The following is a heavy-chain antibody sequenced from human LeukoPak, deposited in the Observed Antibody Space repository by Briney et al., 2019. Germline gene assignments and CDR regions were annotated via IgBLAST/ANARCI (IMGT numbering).Heavy chain of an antibody. D-gene: IGHD2-15*01. J-gene: IGHJ4*02. V-gene: IGHV5-51*01. CDR1: GYSFTTYS. CDR2: IYPGDSDT. CDR3: ARARYCSGGSCYAEY. Sequence: GESLKISCKGSGYSFTTYSIGWVRQMPGKGLEWMGIIYPGDSDTRYSPSFQGQVTISADKSISTAYLQWSSLKASDTAMYYCARARYCSGGSCYAEYWGQGALVTVSS.